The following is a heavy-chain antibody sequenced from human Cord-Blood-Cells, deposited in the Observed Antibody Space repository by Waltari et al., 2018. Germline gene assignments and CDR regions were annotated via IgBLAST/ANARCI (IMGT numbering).Heavy chain of an antibody. CDR1: GGSIRSSNW. CDR2: IYHSGST. J-gene: IGHJ6*02. V-gene: IGHV4-4*02. Sequence: QVQLQESGPGLVKPSGTLSLTCAVSGGSIRSSNWWSWVRQPPGKGLGWIGEIYHSGSTQYNPPLRTRVTISVDKSKNQLSLKLSSVTAADTAVYYCARDLPFLEGYYGMDVWGQGTTVTVSS. CDR3: ARDLPFLEGYYGMDV. D-gene: IGHD3-3*01.